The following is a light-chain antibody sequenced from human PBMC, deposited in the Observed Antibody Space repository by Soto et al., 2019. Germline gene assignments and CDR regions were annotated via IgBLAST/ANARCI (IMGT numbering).Light chain of an antibody. J-gene: IGLJ1*01. Sequence: QSALTQPRSVSGSPGQSVTISCTGTSSDVGGYNYVSWYHQHPGKAPKVMIYDVSKRPSGVPDRFSGSKSGNTASLTISGLQAEDEADYYCCSHAGSYTYVFGTGTKLTVL. CDR1: SSDVGGYNY. V-gene: IGLV2-11*01. CDR3: CSHAGSYTYV. CDR2: DVS.